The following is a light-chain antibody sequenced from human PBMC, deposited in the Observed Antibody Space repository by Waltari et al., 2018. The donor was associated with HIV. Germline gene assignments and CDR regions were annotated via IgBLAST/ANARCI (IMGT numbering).Light chain of an antibody. J-gene: IGKJ1*01. V-gene: IGKV1-5*03. CDR2: KAS. CDR3: QQYNSYSRA. CDR1: HSVSSW. Sequence: DIQMTQSPPFLSASVGDRVTISCRASHSVSSWLAWYQQKPGRVPNVLIYKASTLASGVPSRFSGSGSGTNFTLTISSLQSEDVATYYCQQYNSYSRAFGQGTKVEIK.